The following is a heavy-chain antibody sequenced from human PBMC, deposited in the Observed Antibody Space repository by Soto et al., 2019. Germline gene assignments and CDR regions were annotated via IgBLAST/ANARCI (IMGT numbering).Heavy chain of an antibody. CDR2: ISYDGSNK. CDR3: AKELYYGRSLNWYFDL. Sequence: QVQLVESGGGVVQPGRSLRLSCAASGFTFSSYGMHWVRQAPGKGLEWVAVISYDGSNKYYADSVKGRFTISRDNSKNTLYLQMNSLRAEDTAVYYCAKELYYGRSLNWYFDLWGRGTLVTVSS. D-gene: IGHD3-10*01. CDR1: GFTFSSYG. V-gene: IGHV3-30*18. J-gene: IGHJ2*01.